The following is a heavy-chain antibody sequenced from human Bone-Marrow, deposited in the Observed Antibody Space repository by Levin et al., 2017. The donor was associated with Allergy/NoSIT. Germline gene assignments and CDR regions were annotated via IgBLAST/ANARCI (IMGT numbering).Heavy chain of an antibody. Sequence: GASVKVSCKASGYTFISYDINWVRQAAGQGLEWMGWMNAKTGNTVFAQKFQGRLTMTRDTSISTAYMQLSSLRSEDTAVYYCARRQVDYGDYYYGLDVWGQGTTVTVSS. D-gene: IGHD4-17*01. CDR3: ARRQVDYGDYYYGLDV. CDR2: MNAKTGNT. J-gene: IGHJ6*02. CDR1: GYTFISYD. V-gene: IGHV1-8*01.